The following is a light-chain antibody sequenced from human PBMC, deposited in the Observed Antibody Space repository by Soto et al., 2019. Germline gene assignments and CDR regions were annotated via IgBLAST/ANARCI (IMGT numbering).Light chain of an antibody. V-gene: IGLV1-40*01. CDR1: SSNIGAGYD. J-gene: IGLJ3*02. Sequence: QSVLTQPPSVSGAPGQRVTISCTGSSSNIGAGYDVHWYHQLPGTAPKLLIYGNNNRPSGVPDRFSGPRSGTSASLAITGLQAEDEADYYCQSYDSSLSVWVFGGGTKLTVL. CDR3: QSYDSSLSVWV. CDR2: GNN.